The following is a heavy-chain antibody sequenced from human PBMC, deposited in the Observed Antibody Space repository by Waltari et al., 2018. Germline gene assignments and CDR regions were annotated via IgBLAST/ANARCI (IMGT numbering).Heavy chain of an antibody. J-gene: IGHJ4*02. CDR1: GFTFSSHA. CDR3: AKANPEWGLLPLFDY. CDR2: ISGGGGIT. D-gene: IGHD1-26*01. V-gene: IGHV3-23*01. Sequence: EVQLLESGGGLVQPGGSLRLSCAASGFTFSSHAMSWVRQAQGKGLEWVSAISGGGGITSYADSMKVRFTISRDNSKNTLYLQMNSLGAEDTAVYYCAKANPEWGLLPLFDYWGQGTLVTVSS.